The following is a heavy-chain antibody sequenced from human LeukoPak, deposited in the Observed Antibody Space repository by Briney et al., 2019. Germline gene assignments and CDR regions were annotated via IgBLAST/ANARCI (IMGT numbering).Heavy chain of an antibody. CDR2: ISGGGGST. Sequence: PGGSLRLSCAASGFTSSSYGMSWVRQAPGKGLEWVSAISGGGGSTYYADSVKGRFTISRDNSKNTLYLQMNSLRAEDTAVYYCARAGGLLWFGEFLWPNWFDPWGQGTLVTVSS. V-gene: IGHV3-23*01. D-gene: IGHD3-10*01. J-gene: IGHJ5*02. CDR1: GFTSSSYG. CDR3: ARAGGLLWFGEFLWPNWFDP.